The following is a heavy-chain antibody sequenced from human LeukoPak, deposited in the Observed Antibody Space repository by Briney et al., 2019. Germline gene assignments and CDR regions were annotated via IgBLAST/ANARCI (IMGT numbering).Heavy chain of an antibody. D-gene: IGHD1-1*01. V-gene: IGHV3-7*03. CDR3: ARGGLIQRHAFDI. J-gene: IGHJ3*02. CDR1: GFTFSSYG. CDR2: IKQDGSEK. Sequence: GGSLRLSCAASGFTFSSYGMSWVRQAPGKGLEWVANIKQDGSEKYYVDSVKGRFTISRDNAKNSLYLQMNSLRGEDTALNYCARGGLIQRHAFDIWGQGTMVTVSS.